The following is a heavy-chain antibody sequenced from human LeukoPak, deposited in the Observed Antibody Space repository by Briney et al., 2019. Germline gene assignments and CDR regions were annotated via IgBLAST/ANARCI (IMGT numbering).Heavy chain of an antibody. D-gene: IGHD4-17*01. Sequence: SVKVSCKASGGTFSSYAISWVRQAPGQGLEWMGGIIPIFGTANYAQKFQGRVTITADESTSTAYMELSSLRSEDTAVYYCARDLAYGDAYFDYWGQGTLVTVSS. CDR1: GGTFSSYA. J-gene: IGHJ4*02. CDR2: IIPIFGTA. V-gene: IGHV1-69*13. CDR3: ARDLAYGDAYFDY.